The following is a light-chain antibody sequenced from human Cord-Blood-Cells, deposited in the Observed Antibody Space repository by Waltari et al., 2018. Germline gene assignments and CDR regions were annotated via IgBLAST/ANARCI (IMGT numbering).Light chain of an antibody. V-gene: IGLV2-8*01. J-gene: IGLJ2*01. CDR3: SSYAGSNNFV. CDR2: EVS. CDR1: SCDVGGYNY. Sequence: HSALTQPLSASGSPGQSVTLSCTGTSCDVGGYNYVSWYQQHPGKAPKLMIYEVSKRPSGVPDRFSGSKSGNTASLTVSGLQAEDEADYYCSSYAGSNNFVFGGGTKLTV.